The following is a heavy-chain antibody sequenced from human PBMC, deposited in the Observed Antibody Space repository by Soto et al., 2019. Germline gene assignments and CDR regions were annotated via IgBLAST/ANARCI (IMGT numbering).Heavy chain of an antibody. V-gene: IGHV3-23*01. CDR1: GFTFSSYA. J-gene: IGHJ4*02. Sequence: PGGSLRLSCAASGFTFSSYAMSWVRQAPGKGLEWVSAISGSGGSTYYADSVKGRFTISRDNSKNTLYLQMNSLRAEDTAVYYCAKAYCGGDCYPDNFDYWGQGTLVTVSS. CDR2: ISGSGGST. D-gene: IGHD2-21*02. CDR3: AKAYCGGDCYPDNFDY.